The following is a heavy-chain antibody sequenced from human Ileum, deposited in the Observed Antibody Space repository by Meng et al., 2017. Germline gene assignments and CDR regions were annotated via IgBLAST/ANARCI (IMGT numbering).Heavy chain of an antibody. J-gene: IGHJ4*02. CDR3: ASRNYNYDDYFEY. Sequence: QVHLVQSGAEVKKPGASVKVSCKPSGYSFTGYYMHWVRQAPGQGLEWMGRINSNSGGTNYAQKFKGRVTLTRDISTVYMELSSLRSDDTAVYYCASRNYNYDDYFEYWGQGTLVTVSS. D-gene: IGHD1-7*01. CDR2: INSNSGGT. V-gene: IGHV1-2*06. CDR1: GYSFTGYY.